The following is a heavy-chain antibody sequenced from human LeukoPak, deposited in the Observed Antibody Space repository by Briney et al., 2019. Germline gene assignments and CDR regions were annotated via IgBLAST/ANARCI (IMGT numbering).Heavy chain of an antibody. Sequence: GGSLRLSCAASGFTFSSYSMNWVRQAPGKGLEWVSSISSSSSYIYYADSVKGRFTISRDNAKNLLYLQMNSLRAEDTAVYYCARDLLAARPRYYFDYWGQGTLVTVSS. V-gene: IGHV3-21*01. J-gene: IGHJ4*02. CDR1: GFTFSSYS. CDR3: ARDLLAARPRYYFDY. D-gene: IGHD6-6*01. CDR2: ISSSSSYI.